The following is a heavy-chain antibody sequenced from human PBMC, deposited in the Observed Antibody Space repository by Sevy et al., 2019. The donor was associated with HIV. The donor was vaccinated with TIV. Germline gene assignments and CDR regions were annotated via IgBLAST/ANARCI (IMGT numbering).Heavy chain of an antibody. CDR2: ISSSSTI. D-gene: IGHD1-26*01. Sequence: GSLRLSCAASGFSFTSYSMNWVRQAPGKGLEWVSYISSSSTIYYADSVKGRFTISRDNAKNSLFLQMNSLRAEDTAVYYCARDQPRNSGFDYWGQGTLVTVSS. J-gene: IGHJ4*02. V-gene: IGHV3-48*01. CDR3: ARDQPRNSGFDY. CDR1: GFSFTSYS.